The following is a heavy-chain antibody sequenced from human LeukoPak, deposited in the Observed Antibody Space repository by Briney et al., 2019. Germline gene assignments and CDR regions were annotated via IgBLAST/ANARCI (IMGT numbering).Heavy chain of an antibody. CDR2: ISWNSGSI. V-gene: IGHV3-9*01. J-gene: IGHJ4*02. CDR3: AKDLGGIAAAGFDY. Sequence: PGRSLRLSCAASGFTFDDYAMHWVRQAPGKGLEWVSGISWNSGSIGYADSVKGRFTISRDNAKNSLYLQMNSLRAEDTALYYCAKDLGGIAAAGFDYWGQGTLVTVSS. D-gene: IGHD6-13*01. CDR1: GFTFDDYA.